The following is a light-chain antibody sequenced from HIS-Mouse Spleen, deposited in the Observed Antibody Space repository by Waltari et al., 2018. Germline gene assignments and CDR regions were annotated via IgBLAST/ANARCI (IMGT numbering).Light chain of an antibody. CDR2: KDR. CDR3: QSADSSGTYSVV. CDR1: ALPKQY. J-gene: IGLJ2*01. Sequence: SYELTQPPSVSVSPGQTARITCSGDALPKQYAYWYQQKPVPAPVMVIYKDRERLSGIPERLCGSSSGKTITLTNSGVQAEDEADYYCQSADSSGTYSVVFGGGTKLTVL. V-gene: IGLV3-25*03.